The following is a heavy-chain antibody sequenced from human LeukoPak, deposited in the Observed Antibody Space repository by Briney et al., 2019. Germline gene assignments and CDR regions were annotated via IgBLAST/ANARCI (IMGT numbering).Heavy chain of an antibody. D-gene: IGHD2-21*02. J-gene: IGHJ4*02. CDR3: AREAYCGGDCYSGFDY. CDR2: IYDSGST. CDR1: GASISGSGYY. V-gene: IGHV4-61*08. Sequence: SETLSLTCAVSGASISGSGYYLGWIRQPPGKGLEWIGYIYDSGSTNYNPSLKSRVTISVDTSKNRFSLKLSSVTAADTAVYYCAREAYCGGDCYSGFDYWGQGTLVTVSS.